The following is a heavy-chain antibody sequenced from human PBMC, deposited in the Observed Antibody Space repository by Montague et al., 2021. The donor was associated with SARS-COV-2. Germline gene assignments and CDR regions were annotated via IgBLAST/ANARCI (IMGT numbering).Heavy chain of an antibody. J-gene: IGHJ4*02. CDR3: ARGVVAAPGTFDY. CDR2: ISAGGGA. Sequence: SETLSLTCTVSGDSITYFYWNWIRQPAGNGLEWIGRISAGGGAXXXPSXKGRVTMSMDTSKRQLSLKLNSVTAEDTAVYYCARGVVAAPGTFDYWGQGTLVTVSS. V-gene: IGHV4-4*07. D-gene: IGHD6-13*01. CDR1: GDSITYFY.